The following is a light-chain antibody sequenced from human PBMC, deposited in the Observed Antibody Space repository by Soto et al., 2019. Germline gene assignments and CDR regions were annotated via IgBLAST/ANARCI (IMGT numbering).Light chain of an antibody. CDR2: DND. V-gene: IGLV1-51*01. CDR3: GTWDSGLSGYV. CDR1: SSNIGNNF. Sequence: QSALTQPPSVSAAPGQEVTISCSGSSSNIGNNFVSWYQQFPGTAPKVLIYDNDVRPSGIPDRFSGSKSGTSATLGISGLQTGDEADYYCGTWDSGLSGYVFGTGTKVTVL. J-gene: IGLJ1*01.